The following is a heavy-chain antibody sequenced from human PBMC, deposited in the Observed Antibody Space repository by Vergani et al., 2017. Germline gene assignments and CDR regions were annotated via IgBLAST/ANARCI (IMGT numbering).Heavy chain of an antibody. J-gene: IGHJ4*02. V-gene: IGHV3-30*18. Sequence: QVQLVESGGGVVQPGRSLRLSCAASGFTFSSYGMHWVRQAPGKGLEWVAVISYDGSNKYYADSVKGRFTISRDNSKNTLYLQMNSLRAEDTAVYYCAKDGSNYWSQGTLVTVSS. CDR1: GFTFSSYG. CDR3: AKDGSNY. CDR2: ISYDGSNK.